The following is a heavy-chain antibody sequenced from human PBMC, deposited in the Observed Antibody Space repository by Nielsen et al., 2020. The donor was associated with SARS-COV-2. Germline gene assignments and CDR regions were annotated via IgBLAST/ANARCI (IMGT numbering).Heavy chain of an antibody. CDR2: IKQDGSEK. D-gene: IGHD6-19*01. J-gene: IGHJ4*02. V-gene: IGHV3-7*01. CDR3: AREGIAVDY. Sequence: GESLKISCAASGFTFSSYWMSWVRQAPGKGLEWVANIKQDGSEKYYVDSVKGRFTISRDNAKNSLYLQMNSLRAEDTAVYYCAREGIAVDYWGQGTLVTVSS. CDR1: GFTFSSYW.